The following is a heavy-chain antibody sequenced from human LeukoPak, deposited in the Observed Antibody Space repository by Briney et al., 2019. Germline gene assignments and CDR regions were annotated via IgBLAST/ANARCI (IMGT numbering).Heavy chain of an antibody. Sequence: GESLKISCKGSGYSFTSYWIGCVRQMPGKGLEWMGSIYPGDSDTRYSPSFQGQVTISADKSISTAYLQWSSLKASDTAMYYCARGGVVGDTEDWFDPWGQGTLVTVSS. V-gene: IGHV5-51*01. CDR2: IYPGDSDT. CDR3: ARGGVVGDTEDWFDP. J-gene: IGHJ5*02. CDR1: GYSFTSYW. D-gene: IGHD1-26*01.